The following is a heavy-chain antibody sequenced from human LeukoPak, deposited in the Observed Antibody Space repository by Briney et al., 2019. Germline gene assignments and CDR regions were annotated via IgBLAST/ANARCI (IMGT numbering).Heavy chain of an antibody. Sequence: PSGTLSLTCGVSSGSISSSNWWSWVRQPPGKGLEWIGEIYHSGSTNYNPSLRSRVTISVDKSKNQFSLKLSSVTAADTAVYYCARSTGDYYDSMENAFDIWGQGTKVTVSS. CDR1: SGSISSSNW. CDR2: IYHSGST. J-gene: IGHJ3*02. D-gene: IGHD3-22*01. V-gene: IGHV4-4*02. CDR3: ARSTGDYYDSMENAFDI.